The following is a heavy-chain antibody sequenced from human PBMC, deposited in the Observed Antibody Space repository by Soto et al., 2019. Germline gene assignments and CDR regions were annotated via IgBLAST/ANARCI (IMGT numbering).Heavy chain of an antibody. V-gene: IGHV3-21*01. CDR2: ISGSSSYR. CDR1: VCTFSVYS. Sequence: VGSLRLSCASSVCTFSVYSMDWVRHSPGKGLEWVSSISGSSSYRYYADSVKGRFNISRDNAKNSLYLQMDNLRAEDTAVYFCARDLGVGHTAHPVFEYWGQGTLVIVS. D-gene: IGHD3-3*01. J-gene: IGHJ4*02. CDR3: ARDLGVGHTAHPVFEY.